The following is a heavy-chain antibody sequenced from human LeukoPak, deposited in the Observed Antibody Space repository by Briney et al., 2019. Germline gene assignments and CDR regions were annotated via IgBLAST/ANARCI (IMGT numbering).Heavy chain of an antibody. CDR2: NSAYNGNT. CDR1: GYTFTSYG. CDR3: ARELPVEQWLVRRDYYYGMDV. V-gene: IGHV1-18*01. J-gene: IGHJ6*02. Sequence: GASVKVSCKASGYTFTSYGISWVRQAPGQGLEWMGWNSAYNGNTNYAQKLQGRVTMTTDTSTSTAYMELRSLRSDDTAVYYCARELPVEQWLVRRDYYYGMDVWGQGTTVTVSS. D-gene: IGHD6-19*01.